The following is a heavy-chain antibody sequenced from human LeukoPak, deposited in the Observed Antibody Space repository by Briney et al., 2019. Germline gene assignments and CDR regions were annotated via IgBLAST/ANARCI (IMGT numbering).Heavy chain of an antibody. V-gene: IGHV1-46*01. CDR2: INPSDEST. J-gene: IGHJ5*02. D-gene: IGHD6-19*01. CDR1: GYTFTSYS. CDR3: ARDSRPQWLATGPVDR. Sequence: GASVKVSCKASGYTFTSYSLHWVRQAPGQGLEWMGIINPSDESTTYAQKFRGRVTMTRDTSTNTVYMELTSLRSEDTAMFYCARDSRPQWLATGPVDRWGQGTRVTVSS.